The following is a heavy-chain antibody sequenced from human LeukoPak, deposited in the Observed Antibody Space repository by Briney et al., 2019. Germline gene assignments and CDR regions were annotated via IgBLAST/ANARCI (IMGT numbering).Heavy chain of an antibody. Sequence: GGSLRLSCAASGFSFSSYEMNWVRQAPGKGLEWVSYISSSGSTIYYADSVKGRFTISKDNAKNSLYLQMNSLRGDDTAVYYCAFRFDYWGQGTLVTVSP. CDR3: AFRFDY. V-gene: IGHV3-48*03. CDR1: GFSFSSYE. CDR2: ISSSGSTI. J-gene: IGHJ4*02.